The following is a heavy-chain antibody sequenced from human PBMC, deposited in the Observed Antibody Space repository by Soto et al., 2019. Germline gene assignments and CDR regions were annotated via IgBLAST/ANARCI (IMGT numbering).Heavy chain of an antibody. CDR1: GGSFSGYY. CDR3: ARGWDYDFWKDYYYYYGMDF. D-gene: IGHD3-3*01. V-gene: IGHV4-34*01. CDR2: INHSGST. J-gene: IGHJ6*02. Sequence: SETLSLTCAVYGGSFSGYYWSRIRQPPGKGLEWIGEINHSGSTNYNPSLKSRVTISVDTSKNQFSLKLSPVTAADTAVYYCARGWDYDFWKDYYYYYGMDFWGQGTTVTVSS.